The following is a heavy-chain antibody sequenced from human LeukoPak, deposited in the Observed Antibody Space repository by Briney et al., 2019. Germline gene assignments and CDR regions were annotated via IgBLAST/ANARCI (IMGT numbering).Heavy chain of an antibody. CDR2: IYYSGRT. J-gene: IGHJ3*02. CDR3: ARGYGDNSGAFDI. V-gene: IGHV4-30-2*01. Sequence: SETLSLTCTVSGGSIMVAAYSWSWIRQPPGKGLEWIGYIYYSGRTYYNPSLKSRVTISLDRSKNQFSLKLSSVTAADTAVYFCARGYGDNSGAFDIWGQGTLVTVSS. D-gene: IGHD4-23*01. CDR1: GGSIMVAAYS.